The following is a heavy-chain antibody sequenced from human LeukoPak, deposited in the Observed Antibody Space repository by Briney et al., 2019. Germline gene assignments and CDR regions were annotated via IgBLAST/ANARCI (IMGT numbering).Heavy chain of an antibody. J-gene: IGHJ4*02. CDR1: GGTFSSYA. V-gene: IGHV1-69*13. D-gene: IGHD3-22*01. CDR3: ARDGNYYDSSGYSPNFDY. CDR2: IIPIFGTA. Sequence: SVKVSCKASGGTFSSYAISWVRQAPGQGLEWMGGIIPIFGTANYAQKFQGRVTITADESTSTAYMELSSLRSEDTAVYYCARDGNYYDSSGYSPNFDYWGQGTLVTVSS.